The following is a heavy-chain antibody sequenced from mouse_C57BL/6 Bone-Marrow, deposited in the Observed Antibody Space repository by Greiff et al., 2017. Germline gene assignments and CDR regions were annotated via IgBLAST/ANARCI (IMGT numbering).Heavy chain of an antibody. CDR1: GYAFSSSW. CDR2: IYPGDGDT. Sequence: QVQLKQSGPELVKPGASVKISCKASGYAFSSSWMNWVKQRPGKGLEWIGRIYPGDGDTNYNGKFKGKATLTADKSSSPAYMQLSSLTSEDSAVYFCAREDIYYGNLYYAMDDWGQGTSVTVSS. J-gene: IGHJ4*01. D-gene: IGHD2-1*01. CDR3: AREDIYYGNLYYAMDD. V-gene: IGHV1-82*01.